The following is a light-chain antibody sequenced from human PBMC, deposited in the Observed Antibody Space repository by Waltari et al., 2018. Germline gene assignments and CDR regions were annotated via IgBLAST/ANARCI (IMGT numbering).Light chain of an antibody. CDR1: TSDLGGYNY. V-gene: IGLV2-14*03. CDR3: CSFTTSSTWV. CDR2: DVT. J-gene: IGLJ3*02. Sequence: QSALTQSASVSGSLGQSITMSCTGTTSDLGGYNYVSWYQQHPGKAPKLILYDVTSRPPGVSNRFSGSKSGNTASLTISGLQAEDEADYYCCSFTTSSTWVFGGGTKLTV.